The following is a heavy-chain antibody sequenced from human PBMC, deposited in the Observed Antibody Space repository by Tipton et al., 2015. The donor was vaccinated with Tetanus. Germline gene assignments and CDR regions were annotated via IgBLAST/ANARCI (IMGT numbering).Heavy chain of an antibody. CDR3: ARGSGWADF. CDR2: ISPSGNT. CDR1: GGSFSNYF. D-gene: IGHD6-19*01. J-gene: IGHJ4*02. V-gene: IGHV4-34*01. Sequence: TLSLTCAVYGGSFSNYFWRWIRQPPGKGLEWIGEISPSGNTNYNPSLKSRVTISADTSRNQFPLTLSSVTAADTAVYYCARGSGWADFWGQGTQVTVSS.